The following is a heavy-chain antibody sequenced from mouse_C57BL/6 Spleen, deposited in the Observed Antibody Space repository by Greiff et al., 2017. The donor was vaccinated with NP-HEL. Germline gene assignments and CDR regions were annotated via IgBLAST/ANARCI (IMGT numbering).Heavy chain of an antibody. V-gene: IGHV14-4*01. CDR1: GFNIKDDY. J-gene: IGHJ2*01. CDR2: IDPENGDT. CDR3: TLITTGVATSYFDY. D-gene: IGHD1-1*01. Sequence: EVQLQQSGAELVRPGASVKLSCTASGFNIKDDYMHWVKQRPEQGLEWIGWIDPENGDTEYASKFQGKATITADTSSNTAYLQLSSLTSEDTAVYYCTLITTGVATSYFDYWGQGTTLTVSS.